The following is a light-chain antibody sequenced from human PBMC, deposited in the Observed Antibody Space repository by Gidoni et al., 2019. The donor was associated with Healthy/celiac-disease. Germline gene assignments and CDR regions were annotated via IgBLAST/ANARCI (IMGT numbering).Light chain of an antibody. CDR1: SSDVGGYNY. CDR3: SSYTSSSTREV. Sequence: QSALTQPASVSGSPGQSITISCTGTSSDVGGYNYVSWYQQHPGKAPKLMIYDVSNRPSGVSNRCSGSKSGNTASLTISGLQAEDEADYYCSSYTSSSTREVFGTGTKVTVL. V-gene: IGLV2-14*01. J-gene: IGLJ1*01. CDR2: DVS.